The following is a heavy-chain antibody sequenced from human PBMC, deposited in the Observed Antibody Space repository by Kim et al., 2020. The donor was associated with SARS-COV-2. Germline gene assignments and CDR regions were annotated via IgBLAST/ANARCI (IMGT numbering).Heavy chain of an antibody. CDR2: ISSSGYSI. CDR3: ASSLVLPPLSPGICDGGSCYFGHH. V-gene: IGHV3-48*03. J-gene: IGHJ5*02. D-gene: IGHD2-15*01. Sequence: GGSLRLSCAGSGFTFSSYEMNWVRQAPGKGLEWISYISSSGYSIFYADSVKGRFTVSRDNAKNSLFLQMNSLRAEDTAIYYCASSLVLPPLSPGICDGGSCYFGHHWGRGPLVTVSS. CDR1: GFTFSSYE.